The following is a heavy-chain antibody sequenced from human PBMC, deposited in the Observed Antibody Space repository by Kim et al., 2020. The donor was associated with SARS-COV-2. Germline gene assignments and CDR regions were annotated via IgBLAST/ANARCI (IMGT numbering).Heavy chain of an antibody. CDR2: ISSSGSII. CDR3: ARGGTYYGSGTGMDV. D-gene: IGHD3-10*01. Sequence: GGSLRLSCAASGFTFSSYEMNWVRQAPGKGLEWVSYISSSGSIIYYADSVKGRFTISRDNAKNSLYLQMNSLRAEDTAVYYCARGGTYYGSGTGMDVWSEGTTVTVSS. CDR1: GFTFSSYE. V-gene: IGHV3-48*03. J-gene: IGHJ6*01.